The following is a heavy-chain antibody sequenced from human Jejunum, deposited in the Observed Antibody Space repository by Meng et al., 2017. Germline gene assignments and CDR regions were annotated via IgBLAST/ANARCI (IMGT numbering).Heavy chain of an antibody. D-gene: IGHD3-10*01. V-gene: IGHV4-59*11. Sequence: SETLSLTCTVSGGPISTHYWSWIRQPPGKGLEWIGNFYYSGSTNYNPALKGRVTLSLDTSTTQFSLKLTSVTAADTAVYYCARDGGAGTYYAWGQGILVTVSS. CDR1: GGPISTHY. CDR2: FYYSGST. J-gene: IGHJ4*02. CDR3: ARDGGAGTYYA.